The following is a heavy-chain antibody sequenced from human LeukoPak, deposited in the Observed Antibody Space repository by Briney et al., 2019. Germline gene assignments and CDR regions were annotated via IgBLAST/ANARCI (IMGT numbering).Heavy chain of an antibody. J-gene: IGHJ6*04. CDR3: ARTPKADYYYGMDV. D-gene: IGHD6-19*01. CDR2: INHSGST. CDR1: GGSFSGYY. Sequence: PSETLSLTCAVYGGSFSGYYWSWIRQPPGKGLEWIGEINHSGSTNYDPSLESRVTISVDTSKNQFSLKLSSVTAADTAVYYCARTPKADYYYGMDVWGKGTTVTVSS. V-gene: IGHV4-34*01.